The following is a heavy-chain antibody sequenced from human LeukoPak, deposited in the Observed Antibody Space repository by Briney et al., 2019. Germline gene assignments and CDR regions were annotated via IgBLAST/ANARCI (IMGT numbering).Heavy chain of an antibody. D-gene: IGHD4-11*01. V-gene: IGHV3-33*01. Sequence: PGGSLRLSCAASGFTFSSYGMHWVRQAPGKGLEWVAVIWYDGSNKYYADSVKGRFTISRDNSKNTLYLQMNSLRAEDTAVYYCARGARVTTLPRYWYFDLWGRGTLVTVSS. CDR3: ARGARVTTLPRYWYFDL. CDR2: IWYDGSNK. CDR1: GFTFSSYG. J-gene: IGHJ2*01.